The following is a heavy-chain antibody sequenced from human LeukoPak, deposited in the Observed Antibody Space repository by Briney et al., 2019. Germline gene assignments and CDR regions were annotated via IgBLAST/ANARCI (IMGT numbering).Heavy chain of an antibody. CDR3: ARARPGIAVAGTVGWFDP. D-gene: IGHD6-19*01. CDR1: GGSISSSSYY. CDR2: IYYSGST. Sequence: SETLSLTCTVSGGSISSSSYYWGWIRQPPGKGLERIGSIYYSGSTYYNPSLKSRVTISVDTSKNQFSLKLGSVTAADTAVYYCARARPGIAVAGTVGWFDPWGQGTLVTVSS. V-gene: IGHV4-39*07. J-gene: IGHJ5*02.